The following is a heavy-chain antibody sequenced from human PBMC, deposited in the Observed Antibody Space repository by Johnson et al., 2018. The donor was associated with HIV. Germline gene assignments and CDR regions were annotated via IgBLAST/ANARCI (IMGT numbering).Heavy chain of an antibody. CDR3: AKTHTYGGAFDI. V-gene: IGHV3-23*01. Sequence: EVLLLESGGGLIQPGGSLRLSCEASGFTFSSYAMNWVRQAPGKGLEWVSAISGRGGSTYYADSVKGRFTISRDNSKNTRYLQMNSLRAEDTAVYFCAKTHTYGGAFDIWGQGTMVTVSS. D-gene: IGHD5-18*01. J-gene: IGHJ3*02. CDR1: GFTFSSYA. CDR2: ISGRGGST.